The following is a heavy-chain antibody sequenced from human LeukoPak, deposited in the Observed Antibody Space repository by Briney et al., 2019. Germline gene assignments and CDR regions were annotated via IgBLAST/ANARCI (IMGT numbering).Heavy chain of an antibody. CDR3: ATQATSGWHFS. CDR2: INPNSGGT. CDR1: GYTFTGYY. J-gene: IGHJ5*02. D-gene: IGHD6-19*01. Sequence: ASVKVSCKASGYTFTGYYMHWVRQAPGQGPEWMGWINPNSGGTNYAQKFQGRVTMTRDTSLSTVYMELSRLRSDNTAVYYCATQATSGWHFSWGQGTLVTVSS. V-gene: IGHV1-2*02.